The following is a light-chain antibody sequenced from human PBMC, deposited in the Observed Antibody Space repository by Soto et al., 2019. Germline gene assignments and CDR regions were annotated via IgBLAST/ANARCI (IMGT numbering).Light chain of an antibody. CDR2: SNN. Sequence: QSVLTQPPSASGTPGQRVTISCSGSNSNIGSNTVNWYQQLPGTAPKLLIYSNNQRPSGVPARFSGSNAGTSASLAISGLQSEDEADYYCAPWDDSLNGPVFGGGTKLTVL. CDR3: APWDDSLNGPV. J-gene: IGLJ2*01. CDR1: NSNIGSNT. V-gene: IGLV1-44*01.